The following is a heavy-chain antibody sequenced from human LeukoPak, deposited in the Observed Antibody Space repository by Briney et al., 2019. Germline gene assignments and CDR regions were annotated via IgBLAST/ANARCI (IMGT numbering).Heavy chain of an antibody. CDR2: FDPEDGET. Sequence: GASVKVSCKVSGYTLTELSMHWVRQAPGKGLEWMGGFDPEDGETIYAQKFQGRVTMTEDTSTDTAYMELSSLRSEDTAVYYCATDHGRGKPFDYWGQGTLVTVSS. CDR3: ATDHGRGKPFDY. CDR1: GYTLTELS. J-gene: IGHJ4*02. D-gene: IGHD4-23*01. V-gene: IGHV1-24*01.